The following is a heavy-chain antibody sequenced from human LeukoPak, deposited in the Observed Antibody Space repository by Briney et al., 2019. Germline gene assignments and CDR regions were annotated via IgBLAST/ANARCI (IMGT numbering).Heavy chain of an antibody. CDR1: GFTFSDYY. J-gene: IGHJ4*02. Sequence: PGGSLRLSCAASGFTFSDYYMSWIRQAPGKGLEWVAVISSEGNSKYYRDSVKGRFTISRDNSRDTLYLQVNDLRPDDTAVYYCAKDDRRGQWLGLVDHWGQGTLVTVSS. CDR3: AKDDRRGQWLGLVDH. V-gene: IGHV3-30*18. CDR2: ISSEGNSK. D-gene: IGHD6-19*01.